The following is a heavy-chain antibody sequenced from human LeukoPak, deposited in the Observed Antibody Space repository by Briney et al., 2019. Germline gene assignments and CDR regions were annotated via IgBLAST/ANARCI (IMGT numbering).Heavy chain of an antibody. Sequence: GESLKISCKGSGYSFTTYWIGWVRQLPGKGLKWMGIVYPDDSDARYSPSFQGQVTISADKSISTAYLQWSTLKASDTAMYYCATPTLGTIGEYLFDYWGQGTLVTVSS. CDR3: ATPTLGTIGEYLFDY. J-gene: IGHJ4*02. CDR2: VYPDDSDA. V-gene: IGHV5-51*01. D-gene: IGHD1-7*01. CDR1: GYSFTTYW.